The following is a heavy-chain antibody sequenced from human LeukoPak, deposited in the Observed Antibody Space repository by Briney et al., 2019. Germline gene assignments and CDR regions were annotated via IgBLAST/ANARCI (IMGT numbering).Heavy chain of an antibody. CDR2: ISWDGALS. J-gene: IGHJ4*02. CDR1: GFNFDDYA. Sequence: GGSLRLSCAASGFNFDDYAMHWVRQAPGKGLEWVCLISWDGALSHCADSVKGRFTISRDDTRDSLYLQMDGLRLEDAALYYCAKDFQGHGDYFDNWGRGTLVTVSS. V-gene: IGHV3-43D*03. CDR3: AKDFQGHGDYFDN. D-gene: IGHD3-16*01.